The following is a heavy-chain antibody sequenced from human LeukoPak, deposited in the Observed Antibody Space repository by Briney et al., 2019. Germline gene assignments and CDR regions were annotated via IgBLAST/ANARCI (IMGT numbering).Heavy chain of an antibody. CDR3: AHGSAQYYEH. D-gene: IGHD2-15*01. CDR1: GFTFSSYW. V-gene: IGHV3-15*01. J-gene: IGHJ1*01. CDR2: IRSQTAGGTT. Sequence: GGSLRLSCAASGFTFSSYWMSWVRQAPGKGLEWVGRIRSQTAGGTTDFAAPVKGRFSISRDDSKNSLYLQMNSLTSEDTAVYYCAHGSAQYYEHWGQGTLVTVSS.